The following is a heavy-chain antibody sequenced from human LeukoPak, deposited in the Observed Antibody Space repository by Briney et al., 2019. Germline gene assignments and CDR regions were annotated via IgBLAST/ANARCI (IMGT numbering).Heavy chain of an antibody. CDR3: ARVPDWLAPQYIDY. V-gene: IGHV5-51*01. CDR2: IYPGDSDT. CDR1: GYSFGTYW. J-gene: IGHJ4*02. Sequence: GESLKISCKGSGYSFGTYWIGWVRQVPGKGLEWMGIIYPGDSDTRYSPSFQGQVTISADKSISTAYLQWSSLKASDTAMYYCARVPDWLAPQYIDYWGQGTLVTVSS. D-gene: IGHD3-9*01.